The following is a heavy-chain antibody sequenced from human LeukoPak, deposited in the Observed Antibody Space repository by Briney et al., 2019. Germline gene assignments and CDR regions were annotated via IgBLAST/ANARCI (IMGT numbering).Heavy chain of an antibody. Sequence: SETLSLTCTGSGGSISSDYWSWIRHPPGNGREWRGYIYYSASTNDKPSLKSLVTISVDTSKTHLSPKVRSVTDGAKAVYYRARGRGYYYDTPFDYWGPRIMVTVSS. CDR3: ARGRGYYYDTPFDY. D-gene: IGHD3-22*01. CDR2: IYYSAST. CDR1: GGSISSDY. V-gene: IGHV4-59*01. J-gene: IGHJ4*02.